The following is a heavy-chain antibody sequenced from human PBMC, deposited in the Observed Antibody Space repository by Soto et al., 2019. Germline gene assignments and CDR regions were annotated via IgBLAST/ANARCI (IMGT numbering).Heavy chain of an antibody. V-gene: IGHV3-21*01. D-gene: IGHD6-13*01. CDR2: ISSSSSYI. CDR3: SREGFPGYCSSRYLDGPDY. CDR1: GFTFSSYS. Sequence: GGSLRLSCAASGFTFSSYSMNWVRQAPGKGLEWVSSISSSSSYIYYADSVKGRFTISRDNAKNSLHPQMNSLRAEDTAVYFCSREGFPGYCSSRYLDGPDYRGQGTLVTVSS. J-gene: IGHJ4*02.